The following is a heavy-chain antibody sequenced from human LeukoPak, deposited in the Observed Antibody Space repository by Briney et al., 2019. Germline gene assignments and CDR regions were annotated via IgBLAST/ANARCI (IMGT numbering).Heavy chain of an antibody. CDR3: ARAGFDY. CDR2: IQPDGSEK. J-gene: IGHJ4*02. V-gene: IGHV3-7*01. Sequence: PGGSLRLTCAASGFTFSSYGMTWVRQAPGKGLEWVATIQPDGSEKYYSDSVKGRFTISRDNAKNSLYLQMNSLRAEDTAVYYCARAGFDYWGQGTLVTVSS. D-gene: IGHD1-14*01. CDR1: GFTFSSYG.